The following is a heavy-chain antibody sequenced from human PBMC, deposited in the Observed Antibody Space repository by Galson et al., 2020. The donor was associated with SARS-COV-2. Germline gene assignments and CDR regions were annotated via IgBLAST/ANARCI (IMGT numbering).Heavy chain of an antibody. CDR1: GGSINSGDYY. CDR3: ARARTHHVLSGMQG. D-gene: IGHD6-6*01. CDR2: IYYSGST. J-gene: IGHJ6*02. Sequence: ASETLSLTCTVSGGSINSGDYYWSWIRQPPGKGLEWIGYIYYSGSTHYNPSLQSRISMSVDTFKNQFSLKLISVTAADTAGYYCARARTHHVLSGMQGCGHGATVTVS. V-gene: IGHV4-30-4*01.